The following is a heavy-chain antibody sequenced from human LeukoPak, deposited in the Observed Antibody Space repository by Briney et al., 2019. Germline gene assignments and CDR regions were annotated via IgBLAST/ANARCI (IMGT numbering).Heavy chain of an antibody. Sequence: GASVKVSCKASGYTFTGYCMHWVRQAPGQGLEWMGWINPNSGGTNYAQKFQGRVTMTRDTSISTAYMELSRLRSDDTAVYYCARGPLYCSSTSCYALGNWGQGTLVTVSS. V-gene: IGHV1-2*02. CDR2: INPNSGGT. J-gene: IGHJ4*02. CDR1: GYTFTGYC. CDR3: ARGPLYCSSTSCYALGN. D-gene: IGHD2-2*01.